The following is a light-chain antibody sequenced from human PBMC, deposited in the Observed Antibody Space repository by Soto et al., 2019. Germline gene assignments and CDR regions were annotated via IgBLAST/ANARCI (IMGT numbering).Light chain of an antibody. CDR1: SSDVGAYNF. J-gene: IGLJ1*01. CDR2: DVS. CDR3: SSYTTGGNYV. Sequence: SALTQPASVSGSPGQSVAISCTGTSSDVGAYNFVSWYQQHPGKAPKLMVFDVSNRPSGVSNRFSGSKSGNTASLTISGLQAEDEADYYCSSYTTGGNYVFGTGTKVTVL. V-gene: IGLV2-14*01.